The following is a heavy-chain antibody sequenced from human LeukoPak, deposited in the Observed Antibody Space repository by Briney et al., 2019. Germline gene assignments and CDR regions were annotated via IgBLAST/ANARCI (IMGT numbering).Heavy chain of an antibody. D-gene: IGHD3-10*02. CDR1: GFTVSSNY. CDR2: ISSNGSTI. V-gene: IGHV3-48*03. CDR3: AELGITMIGGV. Sequence: PGGSLRLSCAASGFTVSSNYMNWVRQAPGKGLEWVSYISSNGSTIYYADSVKGRFTISRDNAKNSPYLQMNSLRAEDTAVYYCAELGITMIGGVWGKGTRVTISS. J-gene: IGHJ6*04.